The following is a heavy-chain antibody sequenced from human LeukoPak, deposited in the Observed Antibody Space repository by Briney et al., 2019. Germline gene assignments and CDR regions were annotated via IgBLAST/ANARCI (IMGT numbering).Heavy chain of an antibody. J-gene: IGHJ4*02. CDR3: AREWHHVFDY. D-gene: IGHD5-12*01. Sequence: SDTLSLTCTVSGGSISSYSWSWMRQPAGKGLEWIGRIYPRESPNHNPSLKSRVIMSVDKSKNQFSLKLRSVTAADTAVYYCAREWHHVFDYWGQGNLVTVSS. V-gene: IGHV4-4*07. CDR1: GGSISSYS. CDR2: IYPRESP.